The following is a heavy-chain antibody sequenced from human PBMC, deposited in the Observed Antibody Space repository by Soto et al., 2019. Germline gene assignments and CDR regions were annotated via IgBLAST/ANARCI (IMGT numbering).Heavy chain of an antibody. CDR3: ARPPEYSGYNPLDS. CDR1: GYTFSTYA. CDR2: INSNGGST. D-gene: IGHD5-12*01. Sequence: EVQLVESGGGLVQPGGSLRLSCAASGYTFSTYAMHWVRQAPGKGLEYVSVINSNGGSTFYANSVKGRFTISRDNSKKPLYLQRGSLRVEDTGVYYCARPPEYSGYNPLDSWGQGPLVTVSS. V-gene: IGHV3-64*01. J-gene: IGHJ4*02.